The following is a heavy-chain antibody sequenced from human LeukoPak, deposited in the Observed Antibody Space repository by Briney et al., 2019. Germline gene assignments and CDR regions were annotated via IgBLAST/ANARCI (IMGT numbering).Heavy chain of an antibody. V-gene: IGHV3-48*01. J-gene: IGHJ3*02. D-gene: IGHD6-6*01. CDR2: ISSTSVSI. CDR1: GFTFSSYA. Sequence: GGSLRLSCAASGFTFSSYAMHWVRQAPGKGLEWVSYISSTSVSINYADSVRGRFTISRDNVRNSLYLQVDSLRVEDTAVYYCARGGAARPDIWGQGTMVIVSS. CDR3: ARGGAARPDI.